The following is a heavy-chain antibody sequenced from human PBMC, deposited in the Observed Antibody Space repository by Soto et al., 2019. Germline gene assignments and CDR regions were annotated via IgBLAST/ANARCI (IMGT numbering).Heavy chain of an antibody. CDR1: GGSISSYY. J-gene: IGHJ4*02. CDR2: IHYSGST. CDR3: ARRYGYSFDY. D-gene: IGHD1-20*01. Sequence: QVQLQESGPGLVKPSETLSLTCTVSGGSISSYYWSWIRQPPGKGLEWIGYIHYSGSTNYTPSLKSRVTISVDTSKNQFSLKLSSVTAADTAVYYCARRYGYSFDYWGQGTLVTVSS. V-gene: IGHV4-59*08.